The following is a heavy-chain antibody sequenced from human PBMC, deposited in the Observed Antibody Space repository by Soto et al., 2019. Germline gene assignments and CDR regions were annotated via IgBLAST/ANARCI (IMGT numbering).Heavy chain of an antibody. CDR2: IKQDGSEK. V-gene: IGHV3-7*01. D-gene: IGHD3-3*01. CDR1: EFTFSSHW. J-gene: IGHJ6*03. Sequence: GGSLRLSCAASEFTFSSHWMSWVRQAPGKGLEWVANIKQDGSEKYYVDSVKGRFTISRDNAKNSLYLQMNSLRAEDTAVYYCARVSDDFWSGYYSDYYMDVWGKGTTVTVSS. CDR3: ARVSDDFWSGYYSDYYMDV.